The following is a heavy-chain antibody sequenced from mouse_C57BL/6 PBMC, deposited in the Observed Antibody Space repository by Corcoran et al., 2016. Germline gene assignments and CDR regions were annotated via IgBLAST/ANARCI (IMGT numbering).Heavy chain of an antibody. CDR2: IYPGDGDT. J-gene: IGHJ2*01. Sequence: QVQLQQSGAELVKPGASVKISCKASGYAFSSYWMNWVKQRPGKGLEWIGQIYPGDGDTNYNGKFKGKATLTADKSSSTAYMQLSSLTSEDSAVYFCARRRDYDYDVDYWGQGTTLTVSS. CDR1: GYAFSSYW. CDR3: ARRRDYDYDVDY. D-gene: IGHD2-4*01. V-gene: IGHV1-80*01.